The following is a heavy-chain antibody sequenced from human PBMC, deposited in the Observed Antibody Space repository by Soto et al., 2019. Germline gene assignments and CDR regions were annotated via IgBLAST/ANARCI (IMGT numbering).Heavy chain of an antibody. CDR2: IIPIFGTA. J-gene: IGHJ6*02. V-gene: IGHV1-69*13. Sequence: ASVKVSCKASGGTFSSYAISWVRQVPGQGLEWMGEIIPIFGTANYAQKFKGRVTITADESTSTAYMELSSLRSEDTAVYYCARASITIFGVVVYYYYGMDVCGQGTTVTVSS. CDR1: GGTFSSYA. CDR3: ARASITIFGVVVYYYYGMDV. D-gene: IGHD3-3*01.